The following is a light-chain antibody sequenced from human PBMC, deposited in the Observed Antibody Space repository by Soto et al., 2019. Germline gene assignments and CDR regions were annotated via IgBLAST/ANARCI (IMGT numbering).Light chain of an antibody. V-gene: IGLV2-8*01. Sequence: QSALTQPPSASGSLGQSVTISCTGTRSDVGGYNYVSWHQQHPGKAPKVMIYEVTKRPPGVPDRFSGSKSGNTASLTVSGLQAEVEAEYCCSAFAGGGNPVLLGGGTKLTVL. CDR2: EVT. CDR1: RSDVGGYNY. J-gene: IGLJ2*01. CDR3: SAFAGGGNPVL.